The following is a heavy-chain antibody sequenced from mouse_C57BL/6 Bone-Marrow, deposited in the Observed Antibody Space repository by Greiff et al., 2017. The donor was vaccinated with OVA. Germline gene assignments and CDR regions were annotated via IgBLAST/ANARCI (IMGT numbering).Heavy chain of an antibody. D-gene: IGHD1-1*01. Sequence: VQLVESGAELVRPGASVKLSCKASGYTFTDYYINWVKQRPGQGLEWIARIYPGSGNTYYNEKFKGKATLTAEKSSSTAYMQLSSLTSEDSAVYFCARGSSLSFDVWGTGTTVTVSS. CDR1: GYTFTDYY. CDR3: ARGSSLSFDV. V-gene: IGHV1-76*01. J-gene: IGHJ1*03. CDR2: IYPGSGNT.